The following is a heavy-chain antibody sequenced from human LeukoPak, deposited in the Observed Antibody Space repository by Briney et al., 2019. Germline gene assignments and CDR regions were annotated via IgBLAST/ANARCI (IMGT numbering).Heavy chain of an antibody. CDR2: IYWNDDD. J-gene: IGHJ4*02. CDR3: AHLTTSAYYYDY. V-gene: IGHV2-5*01. CDR1: GFSVSSSGVA. D-gene: IGHD1-1*01. Sequence: ESGPTLVNPTETLTLTCTCSGFSVSSSGVAVGWIRQPPGKALEWLGHIYWNDDDRYSTSLKSRLTITEDTSENQVVPTMTNMDPVDTATYYCAHLTTSAYYYDYWGQGTLVTVSS.